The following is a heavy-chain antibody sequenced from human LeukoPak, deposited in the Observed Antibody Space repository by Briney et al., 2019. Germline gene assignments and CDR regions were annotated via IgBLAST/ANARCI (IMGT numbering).Heavy chain of an antibody. V-gene: IGHV4-34*01. D-gene: IGHD4-17*01. J-gene: IGHJ3*01. Sequence: SETLSLTCAVYGGSFSGYYWSWIRQPPGKGLEWIGEINHSGSTNYNPSLKSRVTILVDTSKNQFSLKLSSVTAADTAVYYCARGPLTTVTTHGAFDVWGQGTMVTVSS. CDR3: ARGPLTTVTTHGAFDV. CDR1: GGSFSGYY. CDR2: INHSGST.